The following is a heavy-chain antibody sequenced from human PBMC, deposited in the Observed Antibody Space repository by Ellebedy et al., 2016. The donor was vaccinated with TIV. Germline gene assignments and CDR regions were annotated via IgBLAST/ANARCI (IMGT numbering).Heavy chain of an antibody. CDR1: GYTLPELS. V-gene: IGHV1-24*01. CDR2: FDPEDGKT. J-gene: IGHJ4*02. D-gene: IGHD2-2*02. CDR3: ATVEVPAAIHFDY. Sequence: AASVKVSCKVSGYTLPELSVHWVRQAPGKGLDWMGGFDPEDGKTIYAQKFQGRVTMTEDTSTNTAYMELSSLRSEDTAVYYCATVEVPAAIHFDYWGQGTLVTVSS.